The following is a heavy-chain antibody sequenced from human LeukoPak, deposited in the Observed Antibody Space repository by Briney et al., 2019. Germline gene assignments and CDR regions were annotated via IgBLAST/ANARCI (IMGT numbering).Heavy chain of an antibody. V-gene: IGHV1-18*01. J-gene: IGHJ4*02. CDR2: ISGYDGNT. CDR3: ARGRYGSGTYDGGYFDY. Sequence: GASVKVSCKASGYSFTSNGISWVRQAPGQGLEWMGWISGYDGNTKYAQKLQGRVTMTTDTATSIAYMELRSLRSDDTAVYYCARGRYGSGTYDGGYFDYWGQGTLVTVSS. CDR1: GYSFTSNG. D-gene: IGHD3-10*01.